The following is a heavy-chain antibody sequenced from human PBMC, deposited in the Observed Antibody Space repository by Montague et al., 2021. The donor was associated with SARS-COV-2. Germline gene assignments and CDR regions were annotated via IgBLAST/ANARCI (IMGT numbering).Heavy chain of an antibody. D-gene: IGHD2-2*02. CDR3: ASLTLGYCSSTSCYSDWFDP. CDR1: GGSISSHY. Sequence: SETLSLTCTVSGGSISSHYWSWIRQPPGKGLEWIGEINHSGSTNYNPSLKSRVTISVDTSKNQFSLKLSSVTAADTAVYYCASLTLGYCSSTSCYSDWFDPWGQGTLVTVSS. V-gene: IGHV4-34*01. J-gene: IGHJ5*02. CDR2: INHSGST.